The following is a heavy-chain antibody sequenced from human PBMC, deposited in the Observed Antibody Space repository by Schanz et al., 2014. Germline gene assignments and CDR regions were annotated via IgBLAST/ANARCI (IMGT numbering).Heavy chain of an antibody. CDR2: INPTGGST. V-gene: IGHV1-46*03. CDR1: GYSFSTYA. Sequence: QVHLVQSESELKNPGASVKVSCKTSGYSFSTYAMNWVRQAPGQGLEWMGIINPTGGSTTYAEKFLGRVTMTSDTSTSTVYMELSRLRSEDMAVYYCVRAPHYGSGRHLDYWGQGTLVTVSS. J-gene: IGHJ4*02. CDR3: VRAPHYGSGRHLDY. D-gene: IGHD3-10*01.